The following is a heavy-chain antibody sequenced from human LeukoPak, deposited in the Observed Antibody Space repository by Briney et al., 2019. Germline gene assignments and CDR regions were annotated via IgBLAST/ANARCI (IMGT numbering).Heavy chain of an antibody. Sequence: GASVKVSCKASGYTFTSYGISWVRQAPGQGLEWMGWINPNSGGTNYAQKFQGRVTMTRDTSISTAYMELSRLRSDDTAVYYCARALDSSGSFDAFDIWGQGTMVTVSS. CDR2: INPNSGGT. J-gene: IGHJ3*02. CDR1: GYTFTSYG. V-gene: IGHV1-2*02. D-gene: IGHD3-22*01. CDR3: ARALDSSGSFDAFDI.